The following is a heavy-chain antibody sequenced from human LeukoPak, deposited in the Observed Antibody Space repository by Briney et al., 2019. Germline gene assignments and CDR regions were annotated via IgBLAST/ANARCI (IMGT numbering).Heavy chain of an antibody. CDR3: AREQWELYYFDY. D-gene: IGHD1-26*01. CDR1: GGTFSSYA. V-gene: IGHV1-69*13. Sequence: SVKVSCKASGGTFSSYAISWVRQAPGQGLEWMGGIIPIFGTANYAQKFQGRVTITADESTSTAYMELSSLRSEGTAVYYCAREQWELYYFDYWGQGTLVTVSS. J-gene: IGHJ4*02. CDR2: IIPIFGTA.